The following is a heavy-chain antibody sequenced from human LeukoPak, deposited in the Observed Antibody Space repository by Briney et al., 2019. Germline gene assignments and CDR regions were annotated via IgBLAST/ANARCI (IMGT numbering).Heavy chain of an antibody. J-gene: IGHJ5*02. Sequence: GGSLRLSCAASGFTFSSYSMNWVRQAPGKGLEWVSYISSSGSTIYYADSVKGRFTISRDNAKNSLYLQMNSLRAEDTAVYYCARGIPYYDILTGLRLNWFDPWGQGTLVTVSS. D-gene: IGHD3-9*01. CDR1: GFTFSSYS. CDR2: ISSSGSTI. V-gene: IGHV3-48*04. CDR3: ARGIPYYDILTGLRLNWFDP.